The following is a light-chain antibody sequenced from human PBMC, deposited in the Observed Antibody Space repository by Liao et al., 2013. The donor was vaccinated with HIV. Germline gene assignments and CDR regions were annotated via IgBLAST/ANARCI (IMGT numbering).Light chain of an antibody. J-gene: IGLJ1*01. CDR3: QTWDTGTGV. CDR2: DDS. CDR1: IIGGKT. Sequence: SDVLTQPPSVSVAPGKTASFPCGGDIIGGKTVHWYQQKPGQAPVLVIFDDSDRPSGIPDRFSGSNSGTTATLAISGAQALDEADYYCQTWDTGTGVFGTGTKVTV. V-gene: IGLV3-21*01.